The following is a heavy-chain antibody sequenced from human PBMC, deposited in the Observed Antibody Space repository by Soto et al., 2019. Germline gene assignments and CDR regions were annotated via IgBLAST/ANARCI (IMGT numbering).Heavy chain of an antibody. CDR1: GYNFLTYS. CDR2: INAGSGNT. J-gene: IGHJ4*02. V-gene: IGHV1-3*01. CDR3: SRNRILWYGDLAH. Sequence: QVQLVQSGAEVKKPGASVKVSCKTSGYNFLTYSIHWVRKAPGQRLEWMGWINAGSGNTKYSQKFQGRLSIARDTSATTAYMELNCLGPEDTAVYYCSRNRILWYGDLAHWGQGTQVTVSS. D-gene: IGHD3-10*01.